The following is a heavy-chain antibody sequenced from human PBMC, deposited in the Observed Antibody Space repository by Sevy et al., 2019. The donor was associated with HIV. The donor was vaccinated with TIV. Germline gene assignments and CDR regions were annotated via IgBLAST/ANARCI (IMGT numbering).Heavy chain of an antibody. J-gene: IGHJ6*02. CDR3: ARDCSSTTCLWGLDV. V-gene: IGHV3-7*03. D-gene: IGHD2-2*01. CDR1: GFTFSNYW. CDR2: IKRDGSEK. Sequence: GGSLRLSFAASGFTFSNYWMSWVRQAPGKGLEWVAHIKRDGSEKYYVDSVKGRFSISRDNPKNSLYLQMNSLRAEDTAVYYCARDCSSTTCLWGLDVWGQGTTVTVSS.